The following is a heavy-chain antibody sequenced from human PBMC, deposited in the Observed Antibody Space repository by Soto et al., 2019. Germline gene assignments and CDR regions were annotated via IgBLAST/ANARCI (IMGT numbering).Heavy chain of an antibody. V-gene: IGHV1-69*01. CDR1: GGGFSTYA. CDR2: ITPIFDTT. J-gene: IGHJ4*02. D-gene: IGHD4-17*01. Sequence: QVQLVQSGAEVKKPGSSVKVSCKASGGGFSTYAITWVRQAPGQGLEWMGGITPIFDTTNYAQKFQGRVTITGDESTTTVHMELTSLTSEDRAVYYCATGGTTVTRRFDYWGQGTLGTVSS. CDR3: ATGGTTVTRRFDY.